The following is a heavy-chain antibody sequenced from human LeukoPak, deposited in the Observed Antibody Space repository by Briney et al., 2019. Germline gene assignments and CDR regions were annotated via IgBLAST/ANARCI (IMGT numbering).Heavy chain of an antibody. CDR2: INHSGST. CDR1: VGSFSGYH. D-gene: IGHD3-16*01. CDR3: ARITVSHYFDY. J-gene: IGHJ4*02. Sequence: SETLSLTCAVYVGSFSGYHWNWIRQPPGKGLEWIGEINHSGSTNYNPSLKSRVTISVDTSKNQFSLKLSSVTAADTAVYYCARITVSHYFDYWGQGTLVTVSS. V-gene: IGHV4-34*01.